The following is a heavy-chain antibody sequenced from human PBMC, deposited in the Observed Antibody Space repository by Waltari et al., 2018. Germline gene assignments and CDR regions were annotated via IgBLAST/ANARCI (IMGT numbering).Heavy chain of an antibody. J-gene: IGHJ4*02. CDR2: IYHSGST. CDR1: GGSISSGGYS. D-gene: IGHD3-22*01. Sequence: QLQLQESGSGLVKPSQTLSLTCAVSGGSISSGGYSWSWIRQPPGKGLEWIGYIYHSGSTYYNPSLKSRVTISVDRSKNQFSLKLSSVTAADTAVYYCARVFYDSSGYYFLDYWGQGTLVTVSS. CDR3: ARVFYDSSGYYFLDY. V-gene: IGHV4-30-2*01.